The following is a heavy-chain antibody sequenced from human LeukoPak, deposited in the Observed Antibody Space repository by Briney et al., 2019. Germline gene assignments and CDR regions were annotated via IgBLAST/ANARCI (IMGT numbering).Heavy chain of an antibody. D-gene: IGHD3-10*01. CDR3: AREVGGSYYGPTDH. V-gene: IGHV4-61*02. CDR1: WDSMSSGRYD. Sequence: SHTLSLTCTVSWDSMSSGRYDWRWSPQPGGKGLECIGRTYTSGNTYYNPSLMSRVTISVDTSKNQFSLKLSSVTAADTAMYYCAREVGGSYYGPTDHWGQGTLVTVST. CDR2: TYTSGNT. J-gene: IGHJ4*02.